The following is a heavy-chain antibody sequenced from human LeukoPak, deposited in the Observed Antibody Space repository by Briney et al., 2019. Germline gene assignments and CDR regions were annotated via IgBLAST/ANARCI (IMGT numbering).Heavy chain of an antibody. V-gene: IGHV1-18*01. CDR1: GYIFTDYG. J-gene: IGHJ4*02. CDR3: TRAATTTKYYYSGTSY. CDR2: ITTYSGNT. Sequence: GASVKVSCNTSGYIFTDYGISWVRQAPGQGLEWAGWITTYSGNTKYAQNFQGRVTMTTDTSTSTAYMEMRSLRSDDTAVYYCTRAATTTKYYYSGTSYWGQGTLVTVSS. D-gene: IGHD1-26*01.